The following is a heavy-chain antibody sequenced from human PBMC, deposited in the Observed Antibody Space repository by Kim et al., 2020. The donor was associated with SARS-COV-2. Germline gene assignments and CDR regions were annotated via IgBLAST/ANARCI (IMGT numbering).Heavy chain of an antibody. Sequence: YANSVNGRVTISRDNAKNTLKLQMNSQRAEDAAVYVCARRRGGYAVAGYDHWGQGTLVTVSS. V-gene: IGHV3-23*01. D-gene: IGHD2-2*01. CDR3: ARRRGGYAVAGYDH. J-gene: IGHJ5*02.